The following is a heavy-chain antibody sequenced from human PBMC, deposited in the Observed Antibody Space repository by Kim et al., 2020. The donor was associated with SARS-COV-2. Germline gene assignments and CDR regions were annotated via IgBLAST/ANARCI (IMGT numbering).Heavy chain of an antibody. Sequence: GGSLRLSCAASGFTFSSYGMHWVRQAPGKGLEWVAVISYDGSNKYYADSVKGRFTISRDNSKNTLYLQMNSLRAEDTAVYYCAKDVGIVVVVAAFDYWG. CDR2: ISYDGSNK. CDR1: GFTFSSYG. D-gene: IGHD2-15*01. V-gene: IGHV3-30*18. J-gene: IGHJ4*01. CDR3: AKDVGIVVVVAAFDY.